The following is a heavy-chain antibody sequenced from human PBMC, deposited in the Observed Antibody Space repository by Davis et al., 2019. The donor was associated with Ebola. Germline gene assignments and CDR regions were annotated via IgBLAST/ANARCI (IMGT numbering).Heavy chain of an antibody. J-gene: IGHJ6*02. CDR2: IYPDDSDT. V-gene: IGHV5-51*01. D-gene: IGHD1-1*01. Sequence: GESLKISCQTSGFNFDIYWIAWVRQMAGKGLEWVGIIYPDDSDTRYSPSFQGQVTISADKSIATAYLQWSSLKASDTAMYYCATSTGTTRAYYYYGMDVWGQGTTVTVSS. CDR1: GFNFDIYW. CDR3: ATSTGTTRAYYYYGMDV.